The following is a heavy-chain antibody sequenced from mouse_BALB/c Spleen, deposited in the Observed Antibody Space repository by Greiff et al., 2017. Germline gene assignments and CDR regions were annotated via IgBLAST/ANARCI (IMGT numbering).Heavy chain of an antibody. V-gene: IGHV14-4*02. CDR1: GFNIKDYY. J-gene: IGHJ3*01. D-gene: IGHD1-1*01. Sequence: EVQLHQSGAELVRSGASVKLSCTASGFNIKDYYMHWVKQRPEQGLEWIGWIDPENGDTEYAPKFQGKATMTADTSSNTAYLQLSSLTSEDTAVYYCSPYGGFAYWGQGTLVTVSA. CDR3: SPYGGFAY. CDR2: IDPENGDT.